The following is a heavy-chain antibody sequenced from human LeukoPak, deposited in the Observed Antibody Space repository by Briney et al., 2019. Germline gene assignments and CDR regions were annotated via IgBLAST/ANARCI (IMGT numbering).Heavy chain of an antibody. J-gene: IGHJ4*02. V-gene: IGHV3-7*01. CDR3: ARDRGYSSFDY. D-gene: IGHD6-19*01. Sequence: GGSLRLSCAASGFTFSSYWMSWVRQAPGKGLEWVANIKQDGSEKYYVDSVKGRFTVSRDNAKNSLFLQMNSLRAEDTAVYYCARDRGYSSFDYWGQGTLVTVSS. CDR1: GFTFSSYW. CDR2: IKQDGSEK.